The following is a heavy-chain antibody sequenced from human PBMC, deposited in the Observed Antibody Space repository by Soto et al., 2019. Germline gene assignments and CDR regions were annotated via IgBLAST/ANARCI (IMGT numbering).Heavy chain of an antibody. CDR1: AGTFSSYG. CDR2: IMPIFGTP. Sequence: QVQLVQSGAEVKKPGSSVKVSCKASAGTFSSYGISWVRQAPGQGLEWMGGIMPIFGTPNYAQKFQGRVKMTEDESTSTGYMEMSSLTSEDTAVYYCARDRSWKSYYYDISVPYCYGMDVWGQGPTSPVSS. D-gene: IGHD3-22*01. V-gene: IGHV1-69*01. J-gene: IGHJ6*02. CDR3: ARDRSWKSYYYDISVPYCYGMDV.